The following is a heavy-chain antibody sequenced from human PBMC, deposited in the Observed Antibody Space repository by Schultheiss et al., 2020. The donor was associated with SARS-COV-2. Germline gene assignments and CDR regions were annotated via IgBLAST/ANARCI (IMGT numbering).Heavy chain of an antibody. CDR1: GGSISSSNW. CDR3: ARAVYCSGGSCLDYYYYYMDV. D-gene: IGHD2-15*01. CDR2: IYHSGST. Sequence: GSLRLSCAVSGGSISSSNWWSWVRQPPGKGLEWIGEIYHSGSTNYNPSLKSRVTISVDKSKNQFSLKLSSVTAADTAVYYCARAVYCSGGSCLDYYYYYMDVWGKGTTVTVSS. V-gene: IGHV4-4*02. J-gene: IGHJ6*03.